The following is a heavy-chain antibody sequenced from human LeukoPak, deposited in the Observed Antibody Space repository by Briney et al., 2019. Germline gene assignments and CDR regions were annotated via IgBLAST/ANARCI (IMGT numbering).Heavy chain of an antibody. Sequence: ASVKVSCKASGYTFTSYAMHWVRQAPGQRLEWMGWINAGNGNTKYSQKFQGRVTITRDTSASTAYMELSSLRSEDTAVYYCARGPVVVAARYDFDYWGQGTLVTVSS. CDR1: GYTFTSYA. CDR3: ARGPVVVAARYDFDY. J-gene: IGHJ4*02. V-gene: IGHV1-3*01. D-gene: IGHD2-15*01. CDR2: INAGNGNT.